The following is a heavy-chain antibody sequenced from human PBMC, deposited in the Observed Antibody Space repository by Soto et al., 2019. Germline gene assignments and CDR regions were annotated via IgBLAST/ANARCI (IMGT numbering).Heavy chain of an antibody. CDR2: IYYGGNT. Sequence: QVQLQESGPGLVKPSETLSLTCTVSGGSISGHYWNWIRQPPGKGLGWIGYIYYGGNTKYNPFLKSRVTISADTSKNQFFMKLASVTAADTAVYYCVRGGEVERRRNFRHWGQGTLVLVSS. J-gene: IGHJ1*01. CDR3: VRGGEVERRRNFRH. CDR1: GGSISGHY. V-gene: IGHV4-59*11. D-gene: IGHD1-1*01.